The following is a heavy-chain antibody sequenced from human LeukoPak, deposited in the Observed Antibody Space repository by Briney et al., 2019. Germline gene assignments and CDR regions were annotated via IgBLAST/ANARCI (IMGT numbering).Heavy chain of an antibody. Sequence: GGSLRLSCAASGFTFSSYWMSWVRQAPGKGLEWVANIKQNGSEKYYVDSVKGRFTISRDNAKNSLYLQMNSLRAEDTAVYYCAREVAGTGGYYFDYWGQGTLVTVSS. V-gene: IGHV3-7*03. J-gene: IGHJ4*02. CDR1: GFTFSSYW. CDR3: AREVAGTGGYYFDY. CDR2: IKQNGSEK. D-gene: IGHD6-13*01.